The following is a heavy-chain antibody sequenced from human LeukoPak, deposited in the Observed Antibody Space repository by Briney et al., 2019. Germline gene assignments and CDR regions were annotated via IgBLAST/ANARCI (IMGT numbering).Heavy chain of an antibody. V-gene: IGHV4-4*07. CDR1: GGSISSYY. Sequence: SETLSLTCTVSGGSISSYYWSWIRQPAGKGLEWIGRMYTSGSTNYNPSLKSRVTMSVDTSKNQCSLKLSSVTAADTAVYYCARDTGYYFGSGNYLYYFDYWGQGTLVTVSS. CDR3: ARDTGYYFGSGNYLYYFDY. D-gene: IGHD3-10*01. J-gene: IGHJ4*02. CDR2: MYTSGST.